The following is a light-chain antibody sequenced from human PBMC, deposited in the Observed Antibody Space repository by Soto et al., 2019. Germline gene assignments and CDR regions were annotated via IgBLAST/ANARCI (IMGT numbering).Light chain of an antibody. CDR1: SSNIGSHY. Sequence: QSVLPQPPSVSAAPGQKATISCSGSSSNIGSHYVSWYQQLPGTAPKLLIYENTERPSGIPDRFSGSKSGTSATLGITGLQTGDEADYYCAAWDTTLTGGVFGGGTKVTVL. J-gene: IGLJ2*01. V-gene: IGLV1-51*02. CDR2: ENT. CDR3: AAWDTTLTGGV.